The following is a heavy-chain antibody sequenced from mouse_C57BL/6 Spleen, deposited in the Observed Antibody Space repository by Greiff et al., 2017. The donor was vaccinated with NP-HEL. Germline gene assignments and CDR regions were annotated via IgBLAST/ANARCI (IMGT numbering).Heavy chain of an antibody. CDR3: ARYYYGNYDGDGLDY. V-gene: IGHV1-54*01. CDR2: INPGSGGT. J-gene: IGHJ2*01. Sequence: VQLQQSGAELVRPGTSVKVSCKASGYAFTNYLIEWVKQRPGQGLEWIGVINPGSGGTNYNEKFKGKATLTADKSSSTAYMQLSSLTSEDSAVYFCARYYYGNYDGDGLDYWGQGTTLTVSS. D-gene: IGHD2-1*01. CDR1: GYAFTNYL.